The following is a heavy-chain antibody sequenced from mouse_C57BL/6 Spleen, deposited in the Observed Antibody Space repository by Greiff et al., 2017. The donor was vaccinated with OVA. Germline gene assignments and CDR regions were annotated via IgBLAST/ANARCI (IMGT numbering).Heavy chain of an antibody. Sequence: EVMLVESEGGLVQPGSSMKLSCTASGFTFSDYYMAWVRQVPEKGLEWVANINYDGSSTYYLDSLKSRFIISRDNAKNILYLQMSSLKSEDTATYYCARDQGDYYGSSPWYFDVWGTGTTVTVSS. J-gene: IGHJ1*03. D-gene: IGHD1-1*01. CDR3: ARDQGDYYGSSPWYFDV. CDR1: GFTFSDYY. V-gene: IGHV5-16*01. CDR2: INYDGSST.